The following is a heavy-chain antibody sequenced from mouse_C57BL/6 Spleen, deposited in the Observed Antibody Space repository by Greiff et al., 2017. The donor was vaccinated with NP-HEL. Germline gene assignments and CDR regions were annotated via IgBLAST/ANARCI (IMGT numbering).Heavy chain of an antibody. V-gene: IGHV1-69*01. CDR1: GYTFTSYW. Sequence: QVQLQQPGAELVMPGASVKLSCKASGYTFTSYWMHWVKQRPGQGLEWIGEIDPSDSYTNYNQKFKGKSTLTVDKSSSTAYMQLSSLTSEDSAVYYCATYGSNYVSYGYFDVWGTGTTVTAAS. CDR3: ATYGSNYVSYGYFDV. J-gene: IGHJ1*03. CDR2: IDPSDSYT. D-gene: IGHD1-1*01.